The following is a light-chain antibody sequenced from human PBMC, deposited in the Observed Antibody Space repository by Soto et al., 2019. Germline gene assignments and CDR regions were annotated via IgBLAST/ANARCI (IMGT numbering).Light chain of an antibody. Sequence: DIQMTRCPSSLSTSLGDRVTITCRASQNIAGYVNWYPQKPGRAPKVLIYSESTLKAGVQSRFSGSGSGTDFTPTISTLQPDDFATYFCQQTFSLFGTVAQGTNVDIK. CDR3: QQTFSLFGT. J-gene: IGKJ1*01. CDR2: SES. V-gene: IGKV1-39*01. CDR1: QNIAGY.